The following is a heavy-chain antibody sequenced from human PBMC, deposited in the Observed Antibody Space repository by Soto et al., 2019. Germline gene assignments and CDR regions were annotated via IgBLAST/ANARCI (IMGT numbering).Heavy chain of an antibody. CDR1: GFSLSTSGVG. Sequence: SGPTLVKPTQTLTLTCTFSGFSLSTSGVGVGWIRQPPGKALEWLALIYWDDDKRYSPSLKSRLTITKDTSKNQVVLTMTNMDPVDTATYYCAHIGALLTGRYYGSGSYPDYWGQGTLVTVSS. V-gene: IGHV2-5*02. J-gene: IGHJ4*02. CDR3: AHIGALLTGRYYGSGSYPDY. CDR2: IYWDDDK. D-gene: IGHD3-10*01.